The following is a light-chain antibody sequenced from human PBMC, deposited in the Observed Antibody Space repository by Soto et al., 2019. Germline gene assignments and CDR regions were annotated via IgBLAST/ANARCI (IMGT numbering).Light chain of an antibody. V-gene: IGKV1-12*01. CDR1: QGISSW. J-gene: IGKJ4*01. CDR3: QQGNSFTLS. CDR2: SAS. Sequence: DIQMTQSPSSVSASVGDRVTITCRASQGISSWLAWYQQKPGRAPKLLIYSASSLQSGAPSRFTGSGSGTDFTLTITGLQPDDVATYYCQQGNSFTLSFGGGTKVEIK.